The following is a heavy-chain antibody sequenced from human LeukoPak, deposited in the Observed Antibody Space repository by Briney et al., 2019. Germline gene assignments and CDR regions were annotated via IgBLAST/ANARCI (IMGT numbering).Heavy chain of an antibody. CDR1: GFTFSSYG. CDR3: AKVTSGGSCYQSDY. V-gene: IGHV3-23*01. CDR2: ISDRGGTT. J-gene: IGHJ4*02. D-gene: IGHD2-15*01. Sequence: GGSLRLSCAASGFTFSSYGMNWVRQAPGKGLEWVSGISDRGGTTYYADSVEGRFTISRDNSKNTLYLQMNNLRAEDTAVYYCAKVTSGGSCYQSDYWGQGTLVTVSS.